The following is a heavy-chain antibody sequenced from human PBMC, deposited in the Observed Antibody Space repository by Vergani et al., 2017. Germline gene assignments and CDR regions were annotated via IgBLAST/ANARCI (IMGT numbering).Heavy chain of an antibody. CDR3: AIVNGDYYDSSGYLADAFDI. D-gene: IGHD3-22*01. Sequence: QLQLQESGSGLVKPSQTLSLTCAVSGGSISSGGYSWSWLRQPPGKGLEWIGYIYHSGSTYYNPSLKSRVTISVDRSKNQFSLKLSSVTAADTALYYCAIVNGDYYDSSGYLADAFDIWGQGTMVTVSS. CDR1: GGSISSGGYS. V-gene: IGHV4-30-2*01. J-gene: IGHJ3*02. CDR2: IYHSGST.